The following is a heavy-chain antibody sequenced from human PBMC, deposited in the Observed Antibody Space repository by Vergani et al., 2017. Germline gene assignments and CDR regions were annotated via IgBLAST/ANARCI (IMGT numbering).Heavy chain of an antibody. CDR1: GYSFTSYW. J-gene: IGHJ5*02. CDR3: ARLHRYYYDSSGYNNWFDP. CDR2: IYPGASDT. Sequence: EVQLVQSGAEVKKPGESLKISCKGSGYSFTSYWIGWVRQMPGKGLEWMGIIYPGASDTRYSPSFQGQVTISADKSISTAYLQWSSLKASDTAMYYCARLHRYYYDSSGYNNWFDPWGQGTLVTVSS. D-gene: IGHD3-22*01. V-gene: IGHV5-51*01.